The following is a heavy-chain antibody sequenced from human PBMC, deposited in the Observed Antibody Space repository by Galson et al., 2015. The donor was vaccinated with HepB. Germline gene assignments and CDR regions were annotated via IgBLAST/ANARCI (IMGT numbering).Heavy chain of an antibody. CDR1: GFTVSSNY. Sequence: SLRLSCAASGFTVSSNYMSWVRQAPGKGLEWVSVIYGGGSTYYADSVKGRFSISRDNSKNTLSLQMSSLRAEDTAVYYCARGTPYNFDTSGYFPLYYLDYGGQGTLVTVSS. V-gene: IGHV3-66*02. CDR3: ARGTPYNFDTSGYFPLYYLDY. J-gene: IGHJ4*02. CDR2: IYGGGST. D-gene: IGHD3-22*01.